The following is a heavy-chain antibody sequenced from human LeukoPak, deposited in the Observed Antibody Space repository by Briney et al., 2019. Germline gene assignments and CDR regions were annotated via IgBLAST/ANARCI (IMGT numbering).Heavy chain of an antibody. CDR1: GFTFGDYA. CDR3: AKDTRRHFDY. J-gene: IGHJ4*02. CDR2: ISGSGGST. Sequence: GSLRLSCTASGFTFGDYAMSWVRQAPGKGLEWVSAISGSGGSTYYADSVKGRFTISRDNSKNTLYLQMNSLRAEDTAVYYCAKDTRRHFDYWGQGTLVTVSS. V-gene: IGHV3-23*01.